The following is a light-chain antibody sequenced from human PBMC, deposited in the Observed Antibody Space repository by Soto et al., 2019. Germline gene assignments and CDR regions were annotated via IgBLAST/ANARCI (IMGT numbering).Light chain of an antibody. Sequence: QSVLTQPASVSGSPGQSITISCTGTSSDVGSYNLVSWYQQHPGKAPKLMIYEGSKRPSGIPDRFSGSTSGTSATLAIAGLQTGDEADYYCDSWDNSLSVVLFGGGTKLTVL. V-gene: IGLV2-14*02. CDR3: DSWDNSLSVVL. CDR2: EGS. CDR1: SSDVGSYNL. J-gene: IGLJ2*01.